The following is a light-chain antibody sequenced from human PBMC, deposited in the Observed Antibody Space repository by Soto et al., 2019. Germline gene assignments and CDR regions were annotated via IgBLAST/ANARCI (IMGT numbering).Light chain of an antibody. CDR1: SSNIGSNT. Sequence: QSVLTQPPSASGTPGQRVTISCSGSSSNIGSNTVNWYQQLPGTAPKLLIYSNNQRPSGVPDRFSGSKSGTSASLAISGLQSEEEAEYYCEDWDESRNGYVFGTGTKVTDL. CDR2: SNN. V-gene: IGLV1-44*01. J-gene: IGLJ1*01. CDR3: EDWDESRNGYV.